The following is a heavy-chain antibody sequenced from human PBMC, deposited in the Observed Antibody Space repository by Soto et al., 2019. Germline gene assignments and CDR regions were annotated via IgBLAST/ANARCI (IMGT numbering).Heavy chain of an antibody. J-gene: IGHJ6*04. D-gene: IGHD6-19*01. CDR3: ERDWGIAVAGTGYYYYGMDV. V-gene: IGHV3-48*03. Sequence: PGGSLRLSCAASGLTFSSYEMNWVRQAPGKGLEWVSYISSSGSTIYYADSVKGRFTISRDNAKNSLYLQMNSLRAEDTAVYYCERDWGIAVAGTGYYYYGMDVWGKGTTVTVSS. CDR1: GLTFSSYE. CDR2: ISSSGSTI.